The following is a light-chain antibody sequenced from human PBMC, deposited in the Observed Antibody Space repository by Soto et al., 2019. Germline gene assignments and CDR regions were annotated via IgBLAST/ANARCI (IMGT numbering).Light chain of an antibody. J-gene: IGKJ3*01. CDR3: QKYNSAPFT. V-gene: IGKV1-27*01. Sequence: IQLTQSPASLSASVGDRVTITCRASQGISNYLAWYQQKPGKVPKLLIYAASTLQSGVPSRFTGSGSGTDFTLTINGLQPEDVATYYCQKYNSAPFTFGPGTKVDIK. CDR2: AAS. CDR1: QGISNY.